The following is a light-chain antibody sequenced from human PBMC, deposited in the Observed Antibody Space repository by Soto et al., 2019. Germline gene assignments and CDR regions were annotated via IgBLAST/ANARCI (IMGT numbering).Light chain of an antibody. J-gene: IGKJ1*01. Sequence: EIVLTQSPGTLSLSPGERATLSCRASQSISSNLAWHQQKPGQAPRLLIYSASTRATGVPARFSGSGSGTEFTLTISSLQSEDFALYYCQQYNNWPQTFGQGTKVDIK. CDR3: QQYNNWPQT. CDR1: QSISSN. CDR2: SAS. V-gene: IGKV3-15*01.